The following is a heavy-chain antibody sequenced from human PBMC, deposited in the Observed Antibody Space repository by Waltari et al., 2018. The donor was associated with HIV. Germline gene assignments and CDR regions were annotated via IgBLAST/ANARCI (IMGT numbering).Heavy chain of an antibody. D-gene: IGHD3-3*01. Sequence: QITLKESGPTLVKPTQTLTLTCTFSGFSHSTSGVGVGWIRQPPGKALEWLALIYWNDDKRCSPSLKSRLTITKDTSKNQVVLTMTNMDPVGTATYYCAHSTDYDFWSGYYSDYFDYWGQGTLVTVSS. CDR2: IYWNDDK. J-gene: IGHJ4*02. CDR3: AHSTDYDFWSGYYSDYFDY. V-gene: IGHV2-5*01. CDR1: GFSHSTSGVG.